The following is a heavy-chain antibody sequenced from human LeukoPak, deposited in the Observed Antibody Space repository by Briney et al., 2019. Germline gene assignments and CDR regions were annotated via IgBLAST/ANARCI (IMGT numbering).Heavy chain of an antibody. V-gene: IGHV5-51*01. D-gene: IGHD6-13*01. J-gene: IGHJ4*02. CDR3: ARAIASAGTDY. CDR2: IYPGDSDT. CDR1: GYSFTSYW. Sequence: GESLQISCQGSGYSFTSYWIGWVRQLPGKGLEWMGIIYPGDSDTRYSPSFQGQVTISADKSISTAYLQWSSLKASDTAMYYCARAIASAGTDYWGQGTLVTVSS.